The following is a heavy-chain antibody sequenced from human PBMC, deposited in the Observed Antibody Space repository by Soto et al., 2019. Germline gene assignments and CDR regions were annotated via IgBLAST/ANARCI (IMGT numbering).Heavy chain of an antibody. CDR1: GGSFSDYY. V-gene: IGHV4-34*01. J-gene: IGHJ6*02. CDR2: SNHSGNT. Sequence: QVQLQQWGAGLLKPSETLSLTCAVYGGSFSDYYWSWLRQPPGKGPEWTGESNHSGNTKYNPSLESRVTISVDTSKNQFSLKLNSVSAADTAVYYCARTGGMDVWSQGATVTVSS. CDR3: ARTGGMDV.